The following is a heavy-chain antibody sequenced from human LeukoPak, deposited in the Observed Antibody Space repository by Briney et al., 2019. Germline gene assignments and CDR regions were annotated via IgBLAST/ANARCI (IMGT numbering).Heavy chain of an antibody. D-gene: IGHD1-26*01. V-gene: IGHV3-21*01. CDR1: GFTFNTYG. CDR2: ISSSRIYI. Sequence: GGSLRLSCAASGFTFNTYGMSWVRQAPGKGLEWVSSISSSRIYIYYTDSVKGRFTISRDNAKNSLYLQMNSLRAEDTAVYYCARGGAHMLYWGQGTLVTVSS. J-gene: IGHJ4*02. CDR3: ARGGAHMLY.